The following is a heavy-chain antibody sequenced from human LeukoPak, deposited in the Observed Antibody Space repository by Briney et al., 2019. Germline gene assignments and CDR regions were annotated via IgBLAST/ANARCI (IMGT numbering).Heavy chain of an antibody. D-gene: IGHD6-13*01. Sequence: SVKVSCKASGYTFTGYYMHWVRQARGQRLEWIGWIVVGSGNTNYAQKFQERVTITRDMSTGTAYMELSSLRSEDTAVYYCAAAVHSTTWYKLDYWGQGTLVTVSS. V-gene: IGHV1-58*02. CDR3: AAAVHSTTWYKLDY. J-gene: IGHJ4*02. CDR1: GYTFTGYY. CDR2: IVVGSGNT.